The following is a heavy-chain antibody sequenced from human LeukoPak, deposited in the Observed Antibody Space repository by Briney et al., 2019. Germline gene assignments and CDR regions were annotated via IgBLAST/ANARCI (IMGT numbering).Heavy chain of an antibody. J-gene: IGHJ6*03. CDR2: ISSSSFKI. Sequence: GGSLRLSCAASGFTFVRYAMNWVRQAPGKGLEWVSYISSSSFKIGYADSVKGRFTISRDNSKNSLYLQMDSLRVEDTAVYYCVRDPSYGSSWYYYMDVWGKGTTVTVSS. CDR3: VRDPSYGSSWYYYMDV. V-gene: IGHV3-48*04. CDR1: GFTFVRYA. D-gene: IGHD6-13*01.